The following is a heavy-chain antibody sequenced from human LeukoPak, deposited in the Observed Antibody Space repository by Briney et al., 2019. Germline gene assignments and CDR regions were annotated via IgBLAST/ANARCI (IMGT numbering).Heavy chain of an antibody. V-gene: IGHV3-23*01. Sequence: GGSLRLSCAASGFTFSTYAMNWVRQAPGKGLEWVSAIGGSGGHTVYADSVKGHFTISRDNSKNTLYLQMNSLRAEDTAVYYCVREVTMVRGVITFYHYNGMDVWGQGTAVIVSS. CDR3: VREVTMVRGVITFYHYNGMDV. J-gene: IGHJ6*02. D-gene: IGHD3-10*01. CDR2: IGGSGGHT. CDR1: GFTFSTYA.